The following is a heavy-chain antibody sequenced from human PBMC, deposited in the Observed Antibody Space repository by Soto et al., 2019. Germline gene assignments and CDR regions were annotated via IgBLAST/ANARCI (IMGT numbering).Heavy chain of an antibody. CDR3: ATGGRKRYDEFEF. D-gene: IGHD7-27*01. Sequence: QVQLVQSGAEVKKPGASVKVSCKASGDTVTGYGVTWVRQAPGQGLEWMGWISSYNAKTRYAQKSQGRVSMTTDTTTNTVNMELRSLTSDDTAVYYCATGGRKRYDEFEFWGQGTLVIVSA. CDR1: GDTVTGYG. V-gene: IGHV1-18*01. CDR2: ISSYNAKT. J-gene: IGHJ4*02.